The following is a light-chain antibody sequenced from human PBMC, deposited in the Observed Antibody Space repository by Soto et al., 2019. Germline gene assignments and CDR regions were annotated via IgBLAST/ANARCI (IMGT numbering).Light chain of an antibody. CDR1: PSISNY. CDR3: QQSYETPFT. CDR2: AAS. J-gene: IGKJ3*01. V-gene: IGKV1-39*01. Sequence: DIQMTQSPSFLSASIGDRVTITCRASPSISNYLNWYQQKPGNAPKLLIYAASNLQSGVPSRFRGSGSGPHFTLTISNLQPEDVATYFCQQSYETPFTFGPGTKVDIK.